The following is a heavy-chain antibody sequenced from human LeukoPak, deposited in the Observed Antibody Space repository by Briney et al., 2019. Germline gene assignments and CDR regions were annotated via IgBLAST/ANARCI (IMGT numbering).Heavy chain of an antibody. CDR3: ARQATQELWFGELSPALYYYYYMDV. Sequence: GESLKISCQGSGYSFTSYWIGWVRQMPGKGLEWMGIIYPGDSDTRYSPSFQGQVTISADKSISTAYLQWSSLKASDTAMYYCARQATQELWFGELSPALYYYYYMDVWGKGTTVTISS. CDR1: GYSFTSYW. D-gene: IGHD3-10*01. V-gene: IGHV5-51*01. J-gene: IGHJ6*03. CDR2: IYPGDSDT.